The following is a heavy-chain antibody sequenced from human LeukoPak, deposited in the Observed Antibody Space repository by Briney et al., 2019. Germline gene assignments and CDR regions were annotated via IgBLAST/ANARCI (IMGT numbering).Heavy chain of an antibody. D-gene: IGHD2-15*01. CDR3: ARVGWGENYYYGMDV. Sequence: SETLSLTCTVSGGSISSYYWSWIRQPPGKGLEWIGYIYYSGSTNYNPSLKSRVTISVDTSKNQFSLKLSSVTAADTAVYYCARVGWGENYYYGMDVWGQGTTVTVSS. J-gene: IGHJ6*02. CDR2: IYYSGST. CDR1: GGSISSYY. V-gene: IGHV4-59*01.